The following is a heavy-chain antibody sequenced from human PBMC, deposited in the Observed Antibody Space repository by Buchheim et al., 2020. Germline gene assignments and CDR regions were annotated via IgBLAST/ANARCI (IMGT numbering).Heavy chain of an antibody. CDR3: ATKGGYSYGDDAFDI. Sequence: EVQLLESGGGLVQVGGSLRLSCAASGFTFNNYAMTWVRQAPGKGLEWVSTISGSGSNTYYADYVKGRITISRDNSKNTLYLQMNSLRAEDTAVYYCATKGGYSYGDDAFDIWGQGT. J-gene: IGHJ3*02. CDR1: GFTFNNYA. CDR2: ISGSGSNT. V-gene: IGHV3-23*01. D-gene: IGHD5-18*01.